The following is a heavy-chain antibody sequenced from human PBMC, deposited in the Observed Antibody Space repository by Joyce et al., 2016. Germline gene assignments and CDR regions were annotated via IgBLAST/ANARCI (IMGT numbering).Heavy chain of an antibody. V-gene: IGHV1-69*06. J-gene: IGHJ3*02. CDR1: GGTFSSYA. CDR3: ARAEYSSGTWAFDI. D-gene: IGHD6-19*01. CDR2: IIPIFGTT. Sequence: QVQLVQSGAEVKKPGSSVKVSCKASGGTFSSYAISWVRRAPGQGLEGMGGIIPIFGTTNYAQKFKGRVTIIADKSTSTAYMEVSSLRSEDTAVYYCARAEYSSGTWAFDIWGQGTMVTVSS.